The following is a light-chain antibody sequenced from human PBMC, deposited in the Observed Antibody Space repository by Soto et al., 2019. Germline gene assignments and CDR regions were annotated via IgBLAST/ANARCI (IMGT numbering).Light chain of an antibody. Sequence: QSALTQPPSASGSPGQSVAISCTGTSSDVGGNNYVSWYQQHPGKAPKLMVYGVTKRPSGVPDRFSGSKSGNTASLTVSGLQDEDEADYYCSSYAGSNNVIFGGGTQLTVL. CDR2: GVT. J-gene: IGLJ2*01. V-gene: IGLV2-8*01. CDR1: SSDVGGNNY. CDR3: SSYAGSNNVI.